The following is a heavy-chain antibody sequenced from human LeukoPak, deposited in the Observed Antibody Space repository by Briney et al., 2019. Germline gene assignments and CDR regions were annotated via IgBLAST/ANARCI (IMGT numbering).Heavy chain of an antibody. CDR3: ARGVSYYFDY. J-gene: IGHJ4*02. CDR1: GYTFTSYY. Sequence: ASVKVSCKASGYTFTSYYMHWVRQAPGQGLEWMGIINPSGGSTSYAQKFQGRVTITADESTSTAYMELSSLRSEDTAVYYCARGVSYYFDYWGQGTLVTVSS. V-gene: IGHV1-46*01. CDR2: INPSGGST.